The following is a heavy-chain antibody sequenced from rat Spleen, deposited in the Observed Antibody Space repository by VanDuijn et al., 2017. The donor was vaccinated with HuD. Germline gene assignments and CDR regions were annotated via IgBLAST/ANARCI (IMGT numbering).Heavy chain of an antibody. D-gene: IGHD1-1*01. V-gene: IGHV2S12*01. CDR2: ISSGGST. CDR3: ARDRLQWFDY. J-gene: IGHJ2*01. CDR1: GFSLISNG. Sequence: QVQLKESGPGLVQPSQTLSLTCTVSGFSLISNGVSWVRQPPGKGLEWIAAISSGGSTYFNSVLKSRLSISRDTSKSQILLKMNSLQTEDTAIYYCARDRLQWFDYWGQGVMVTVSS.